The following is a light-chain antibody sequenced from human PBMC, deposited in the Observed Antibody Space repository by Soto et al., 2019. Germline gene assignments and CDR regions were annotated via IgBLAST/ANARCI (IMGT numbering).Light chain of an antibody. CDR1: QSISSY. V-gene: IGKV1-39*01. CDR2: AAS. J-gene: IGKJ5*01. Sequence: TQMTQAPSALAASVGDRVTITYPASQSISSYLNWYQQQPGQAPKLLIYAASSLQSGVPSMFSVSGSGADFTLTISRLQPEDSATDYCKHRYTTLTCGQGTRLEIK. CDR3: KHRYTTLT.